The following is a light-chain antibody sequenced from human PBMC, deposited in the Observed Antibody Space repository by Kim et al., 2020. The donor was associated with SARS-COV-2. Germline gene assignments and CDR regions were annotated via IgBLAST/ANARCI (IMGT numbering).Light chain of an antibody. J-gene: IGKJ3*01. CDR2: AAS. V-gene: IGKV1-39*01. CDR3: QQSYNTPRT. Sequence: VSVGDRVTITCRASQSINNYLNWYQQKPGKAPNLLIYAASTLQSGVPSRFTGSGSGTDFTLTISSLQYEDFATYYCQQSYNTPRTFGPGTKVDIK. CDR1: QSINNY.